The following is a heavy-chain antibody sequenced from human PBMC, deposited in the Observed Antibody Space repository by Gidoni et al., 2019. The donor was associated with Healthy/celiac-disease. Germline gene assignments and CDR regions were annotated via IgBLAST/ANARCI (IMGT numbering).Heavy chain of an antibody. D-gene: IGHD6-19*01. CDR2: IYYSGST. J-gene: IGHJ3*01. CDR1: GGSIRRTSYY. V-gene: IGHV4-39*01. Sequence: QLQLPESGTGLVKPSETPSLTCTVPGGSIRRTSYYWGWIRSPPGTGREWSWSIYYSGSTYYNPSLKSRVTISVDTSKNQFSLKLSSVTAADTAVYYCARIAVAGSVDAFDFWGQGTMVTVSS. CDR3: ARIAVAGSVDAFDF.